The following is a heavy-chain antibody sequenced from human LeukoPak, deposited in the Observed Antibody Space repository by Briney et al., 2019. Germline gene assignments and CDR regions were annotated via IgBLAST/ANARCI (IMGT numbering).Heavy chain of an antibody. V-gene: IGHV3-21*01. J-gene: IGHJ3*02. CDR2: ISSSSSYI. CDR3: ARGGKLRAFDI. D-gene: IGHD1-26*01. Sequence: PGGSLRLSCAATGFTFSSYSMNWVRQAPGKGLEWVSSISSSSSYIYYADSVKGRFTISRDNAKNSLYLQMNSLRAEDTAVCYCARGGKLRAFDIWGQGTMVTVSS. CDR1: GFTFSSYS.